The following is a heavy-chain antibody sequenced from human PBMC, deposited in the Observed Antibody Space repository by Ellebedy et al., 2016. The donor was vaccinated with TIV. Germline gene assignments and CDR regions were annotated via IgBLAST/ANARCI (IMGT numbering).Heavy chain of an antibody. D-gene: IGHD3-10*01. CDR3: ATSSLRGSGTYPATRFDF. Sequence: GESLKISCRASGYTFATHSIGWVRQRPGKGLEWMGIIYPENSETTYSPSFRGQVTFSADRSTSIAYLQWSGLKASDTAMYYCATSSLRGSGTYPATRFDFWGQGTLVTVSS. CDR2: IYPENSET. V-gene: IGHV5-51*01. CDR1: GYTFATHS. J-gene: IGHJ4*02.